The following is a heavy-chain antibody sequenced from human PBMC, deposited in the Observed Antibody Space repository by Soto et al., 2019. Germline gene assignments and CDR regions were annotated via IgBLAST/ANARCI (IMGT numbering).Heavy chain of an antibody. Sequence: GGALRLSCPVWGFNFCGSLMRWVRQAPGRGLEWLVFIRNRGYDATTEYAASVRGRFTTSRDDSKSTAYLQMNSLKREDTARYYCARTRNDYGGPSFFDYWGQGTLVTVSS. J-gene: IGHJ4*02. CDR1: GFNFCGSL. CDR3: ARTRNDYGGPSFFDY. CDR2: IRNRGYDATT. V-gene: IGHV3-49*04. D-gene: IGHD4-17*01.